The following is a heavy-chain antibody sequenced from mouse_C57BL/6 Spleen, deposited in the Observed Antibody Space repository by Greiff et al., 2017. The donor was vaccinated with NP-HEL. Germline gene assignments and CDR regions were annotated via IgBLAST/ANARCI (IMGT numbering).Heavy chain of an antibody. CDR3: ARGMVTTGFDY. CDR2: ISYDGSN. D-gene: IGHD2-2*01. V-gene: IGHV3-6*01. Sequence: EVKVEESGPGLVKPSQSLSLTCSVTGYSITSGYYWNWIRQFPGNKLEWMGYISYDGSNNYNPSLKNRISITRDTSKNQFFLKLNSVTTEDTATYYCARGMVTTGFDYWGQGTTLTVSS. J-gene: IGHJ2*01. CDR1: GYSITSGYY.